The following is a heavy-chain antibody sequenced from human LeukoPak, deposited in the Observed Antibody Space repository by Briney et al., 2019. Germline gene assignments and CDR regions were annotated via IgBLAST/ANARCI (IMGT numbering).Heavy chain of an antibody. J-gene: IGHJ6*03. CDR3: ARDFWEGYYYYYYMDV. V-gene: IGHV4-39*02. D-gene: IGHD3-3*01. CDR1: GDSISTSSYY. CDR2: IYYSGST. Sequence: SETLSLTCSVSGDSISTSSYYWGWIRQPPGKGLEWIGTIYYSGSTYYNPSLTSRVTISVDTSKNQFSLKLSSVTAADTAVYYCARDFWEGYYYYYYMDVWGKGTTVTISS.